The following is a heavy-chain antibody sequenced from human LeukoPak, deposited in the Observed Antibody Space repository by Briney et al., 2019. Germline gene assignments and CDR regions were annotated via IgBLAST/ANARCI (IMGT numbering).Heavy chain of an antibody. J-gene: IGHJ4*02. Sequence: GGSLRLSCAASGFTFSSYWMSWVRQAPGKGVEWVANIKQDGSEKYYVDSVKGRFTISRDNAKNSLYLQMNSLRAEDTAVYYCVAAAEPYYFDYWGQGTLVTVSS. CDR3: VAAAEPYYFDY. CDR1: GFTFSSYW. D-gene: IGHD6-13*01. CDR2: IKQDGSEK. V-gene: IGHV3-7*01.